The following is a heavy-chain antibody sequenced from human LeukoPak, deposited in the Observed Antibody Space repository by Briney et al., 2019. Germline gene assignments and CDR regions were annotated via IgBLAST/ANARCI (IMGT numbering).Heavy chain of an antibody. D-gene: IGHD1-1*01. J-gene: IGHJ4*02. Sequence: GGSLRLSCAASGFTFSSIAMSWVRQAPGKGLEWVSAIRSNGETVYNADSVKGRLTISRDNSRQTLFLQMSSLRVEDTATYYCAKGQELDDGVFDSWGQGTLVTVSS. CDR3: AKGQELDDGVFDS. V-gene: IGHV3-23*01. CDR2: IRSNGETV. CDR1: GFTFSSIA.